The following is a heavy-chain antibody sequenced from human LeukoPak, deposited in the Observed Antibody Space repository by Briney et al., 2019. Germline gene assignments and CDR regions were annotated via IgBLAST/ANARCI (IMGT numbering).Heavy chain of an antibody. D-gene: IGHD4-17*01. CDR1: GFTFSSYS. Sequence: PGGSLRLSCAASGFTFSSYSMNWVRQAPGKGLEWVSSISSSSSYINYADSVKGRFTISRDNAKNSLYLQMNSLRAEDTAVYYCAKELTVTPGYWGQGTLVTVSS. CDR2: ISSSSSYI. J-gene: IGHJ4*02. CDR3: AKELTVTPGY. V-gene: IGHV3-21*01.